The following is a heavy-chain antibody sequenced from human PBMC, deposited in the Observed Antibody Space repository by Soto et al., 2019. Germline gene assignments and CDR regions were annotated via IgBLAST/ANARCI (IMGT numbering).Heavy chain of an antibody. CDR2: IAYDGTIK. CDR3: ARDKIKGAPDYLDS. Sequence: QEQLVESGGAVVQPGRSLTLSCAASGFTFSANAMHWVRQAPGKGLEWVAVIAYDGTIKIYRDSVKSRFTISRDDSKSTLYLQMNSLRPEDTAVYYCARDKIKGAPDYLDSWGQGTLVTVSS. CDR1: GFTFSANA. V-gene: IGHV3-30-3*01. D-gene: IGHD1-26*01. J-gene: IGHJ4*02.